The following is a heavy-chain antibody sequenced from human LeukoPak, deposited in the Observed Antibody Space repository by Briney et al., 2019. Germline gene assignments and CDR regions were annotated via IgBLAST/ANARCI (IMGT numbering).Heavy chain of an antibody. J-gene: IGHJ6*03. Sequence: GESLKISCKGSGYSFTSYWIGWVRQMPGKGLEWMGIIYPGDSDTRYSPSFQGQVTISADKSISTAYLQWSSLKASDTAMYYCARHFPHYYGSGSYYYYMDVWGKGTTVTISS. CDR3: ARHFPHYYGSGSYYYYMDV. D-gene: IGHD3-10*01. CDR2: IYPGDSDT. CDR1: GYSFTSYW. V-gene: IGHV5-51*01.